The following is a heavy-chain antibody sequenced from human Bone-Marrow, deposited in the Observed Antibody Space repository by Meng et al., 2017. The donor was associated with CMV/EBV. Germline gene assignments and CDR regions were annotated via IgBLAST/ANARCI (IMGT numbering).Heavy chain of an antibody. D-gene: IGHD3-16*01. CDR2: INPNSGGT. J-gene: IGHJ6*02. CDR3: ARPPRGGLLGGMDV. CDR1: GYTFTGYY. Sequence: ASVKVSCKASGYTFTGYYMHWVRQAPGQGLEWMGWINPNSGGTNYAQKFQGRVTMTRDKSISKAYMELIRLQCDGTAVYYCARPPRGGLLGGMDVWGQGTTVTVSS. V-gene: IGHV1-2*02.